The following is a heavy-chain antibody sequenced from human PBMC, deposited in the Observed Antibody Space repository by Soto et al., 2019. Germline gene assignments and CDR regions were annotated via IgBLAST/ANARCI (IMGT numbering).Heavy chain of an antibody. D-gene: IGHD2-15*01. Sequence: SETLSLTCTVSGGSISSSSYYWGWIRQPPGKGLEWIGSIYYSGSTYYNPSLKSRVTISVDTSKNQFSLKLSSVTAADTAVYYCARHGQYCSGGSCYSGLYNWFDPWGQGTLVTV. CDR1: GGSISSSSYY. V-gene: IGHV4-39*01. CDR3: ARHGQYCSGGSCYSGLYNWFDP. CDR2: IYYSGST. J-gene: IGHJ5*02.